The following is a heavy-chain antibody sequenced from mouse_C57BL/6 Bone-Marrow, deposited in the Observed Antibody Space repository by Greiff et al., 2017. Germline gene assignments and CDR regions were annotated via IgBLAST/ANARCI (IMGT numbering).Heavy chain of an antibody. D-gene: IGHD1-1*01. CDR2: IYPGSGNT. CDR3: ARRGTVVARYWYFDV. CDR1: GYTFTDYY. J-gene: IGHJ1*03. Sequence: QVQLQQSGAELVRPGASVKLSCKASGYTFTDYYINWVKQRPGQGLEWIARIYPGSGNTYYNEKFKGKATLTAEKSSSTAYMQLSSLTSEDSAVYFCARRGTVVARYWYFDVWGTGTTVTVSS. V-gene: IGHV1-76*01.